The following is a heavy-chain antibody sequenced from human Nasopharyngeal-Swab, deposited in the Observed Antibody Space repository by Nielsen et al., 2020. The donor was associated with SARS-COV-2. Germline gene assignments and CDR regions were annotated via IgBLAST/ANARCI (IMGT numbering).Heavy chain of an antibody. J-gene: IGHJ1*01. CDR3: ARLYSSSWYYFQH. Sequence: GSLRLSCTVSGGSISSSSYYWVWIRQPPGKGLEWIGSIYYSGSTYYNPSLKSRVTISVDTSKNQFSLKLSSVTAADTAVYYCARLYSSSWYYFQHWGQGTLVTVSS. D-gene: IGHD6-13*01. CDR1: GGSISSSSYY. V-gene: IGHV4-39*01. CDR2: IYYSGST.